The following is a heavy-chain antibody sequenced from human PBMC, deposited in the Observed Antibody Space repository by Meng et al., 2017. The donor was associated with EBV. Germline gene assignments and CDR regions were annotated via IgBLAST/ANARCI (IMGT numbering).Heavy chain of an antibody. CDR3: ARGPHGDYGVDF. V-gene: IGHV4-30-4*01. CDR2: VYSSGNS. CDR1: GASITSGSYF. J-gene: IGHJ4*02. Sequence: VRRQESGPGLVTPSQTLSLTCAVAGASITSGSYFWSWIRQSPGKAPEWIGYVYSSGNSYYNPSLKSRVSISPDTSKNQFSLNLTSVTAADTAIYYCARGPHGDYGVDFWGQGTLVTVSS. D-gene: IGHD4-17*01.